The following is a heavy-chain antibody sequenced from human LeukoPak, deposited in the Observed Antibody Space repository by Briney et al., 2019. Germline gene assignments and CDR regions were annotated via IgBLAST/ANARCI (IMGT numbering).Heavy chain of an antibody. CDR1: GFRFSNYA. CDR2: ISGGGSST. Sequence: GGSLRLSCTASGFRFSNYAMNWVRQAPGKGLEWVSVISGGGSSTNYADSVKGRFTISRENSKNTLYLQMNSLRAEDTAVYYCAHTDSYYFDSGMVSWGQGTLVTVSS. J-gene: IGHJ5*02. CDR3: AHTDSYYFDSGMVS. V-gene: IGHV3-23*01. D-gene: IGHD3-22*01.